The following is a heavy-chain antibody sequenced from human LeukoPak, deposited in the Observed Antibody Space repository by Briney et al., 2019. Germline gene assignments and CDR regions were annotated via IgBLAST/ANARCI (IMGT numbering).Heavy chain of an antibody. V-gene: IGHV1-69*05. D-gene: IGHD3-16*01. CDR3: ARTRGGVTRETYYYYYYMDV. Sequence: SVKVSCKASGGTFSSYAISWVRQAPGQGLEWMGGIIPIFGTANYAQKFQGRVTITTDESTSTAYMELSSLRSEDTAVYYCARTRGGVTRETYYYYYYMDVWGKGTTVTVSS. J-gene: IGHJ6*03. CDR1: GGTFSSYA. CDR2: IIPIFGTA.